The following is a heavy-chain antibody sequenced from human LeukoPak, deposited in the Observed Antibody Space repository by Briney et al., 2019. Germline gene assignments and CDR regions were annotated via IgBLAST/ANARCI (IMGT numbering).Heavy chain of an antibody. Sequence: SETLSLTCTVSGGFISSYYWSWIRQPPGKGLEWIGYIYYSGSTNYNPSLKSRVTISVDTSKNQFSLKLSSVTAADTAVYYCARGGLWELLSPLAFDYWGQGTLVTVSS. CDR3: ARGGLWELLSPLAFDY. J-gene: IGHJ4*02. CDR2: IYYSGST. D-gene: IGHD1-26*01. CDR1: GGFISSYY. V-gene: IGHV4-59*01.